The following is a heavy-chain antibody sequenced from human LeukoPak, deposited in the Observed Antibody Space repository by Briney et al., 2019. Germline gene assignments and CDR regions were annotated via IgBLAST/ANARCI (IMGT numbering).Heavy chain of an antibody. CDR2: IYTSGST. CDR3: ARHKQQLIQHFSHYYAMDV. D-gene: IGHD6-13*01. CDR1: GGSISSYY. Sequence: SETLSLTCTVSGGSISSYYWSWIRQPAGKGLEWIGRIYTSGSTNYNPSLKSRVSMSVDTSKNQFSLKLSSVTAADTAVYYCARHKQQLIQHFSHYYAMDVWGQGTTVTVS. J-gene: IGHJ6*02. V-gene: IGHV4-4*07.